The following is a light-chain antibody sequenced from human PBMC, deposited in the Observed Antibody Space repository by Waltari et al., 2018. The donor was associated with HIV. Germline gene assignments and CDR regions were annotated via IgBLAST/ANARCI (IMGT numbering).Light chain of an antibody. CDR2: QDT. J-gene: IGLJ3*02. V-gene: IGLV3-1*01. CDR3: QTCDSGTIV. CDR1: TLGNTY. Sequence: SYELAQPPSVPVSSGQTASISCSGNTLGNTYVSWYQQRSGQSRLLVLYQDTKRPSWVPDVFAGSNCGNTATRTINEPQPLDDAEYSCQTCDSGTIVFGGGTKLSVL.